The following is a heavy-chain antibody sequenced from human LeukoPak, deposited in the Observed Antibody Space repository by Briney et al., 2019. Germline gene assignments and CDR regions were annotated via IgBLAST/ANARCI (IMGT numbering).Heavy chain of an antibody. V-gene: IGHV4-4*07. CDR3: ARGSHWFDY. Sequence: PSETLSLTCTVSGGSISTYYWTWIRQPAGKGLEWIGRIHTSVSTNYNPSLKSRVTLSVDTSKNRFSLKLNSVTAADTAVYYCARGSHWFDYWGQGTLVTVSS. J-gene: IGHJ5*01. D-gene: IGHD6-19*01. CDR2: IHTSVST. CDR1: GGSISTYY.